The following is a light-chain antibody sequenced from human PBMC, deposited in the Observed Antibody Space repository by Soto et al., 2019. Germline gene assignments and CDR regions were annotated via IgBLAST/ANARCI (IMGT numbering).Light chain of an antibody. J-gene: IGLJ1*01. CDR2: EGS. Sequence: QSALTQPASVSGSPGQSITISCTGTSSDVGSNNLVSWYQQHPGKAPKLMIYEGSERPSGVSNRFSGSKSGNTASLTISGVQAEDEADYYCCSYAGSSTYVFGTGTKLTVL. V-gene: IGLV2-23*01. CDR3: CSYAGSSTYV. CDR1: SSDVGSNNL.